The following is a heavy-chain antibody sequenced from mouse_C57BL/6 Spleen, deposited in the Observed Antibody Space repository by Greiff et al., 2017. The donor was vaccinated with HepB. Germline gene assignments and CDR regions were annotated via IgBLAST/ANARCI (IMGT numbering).Heavy chain of an antibody. V-gene: IGHV5-17*01. Sequence: EVKLVESRGGLVKPGGSLKLSCAASGFTFSDYGMHWVRQAPEKGLEWVAYISSGSSTIYYADTVKGRFTISRDNAKNTLFLQMTSLRSEDTAMYYCARTAYGSSPWFAYWGQGTLVTVSA. CDR3: ARTAYGSSPWFAY. CDR1: GFTFSDYG. J-gene: IGHJ3*01. D-gene: IGHD1-1*01. CDR2: ISSGSSTI.